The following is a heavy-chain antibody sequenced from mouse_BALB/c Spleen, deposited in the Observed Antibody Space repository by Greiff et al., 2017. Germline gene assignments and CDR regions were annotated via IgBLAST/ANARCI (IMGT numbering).Heavy chain of an antibody. CDR3: ARGNYGNYGGDY. CDR2: ISSGGST. J-gene: IGHJ2*01. V-gene: IGHV5-6-5*01. D-gene: IGHD2-1*01. CDR1: GFTFSSYA. Sequence: EVMLVESGGGLVQPGGSLKLSCAASGFTFSSYAMSWVRQTPEKRLEWVASISSGGSTYYPDSVKGRFTISRDNARNILYLQMSSLRSEDTAMYYCARGNYGNYGGDYWGQGTTLTVSS.